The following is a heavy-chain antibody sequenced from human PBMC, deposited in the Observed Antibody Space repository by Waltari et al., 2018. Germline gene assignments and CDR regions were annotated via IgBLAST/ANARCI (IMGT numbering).Heavy chain of an antibody. J-gene: IGHJ4*02. Sequence: QVQLQQWGAGLLKPSETLSLTCAVYGGSFSGYYWSWIRQPPGKGLEWIGEINQSGSTNYIRSLKSRVTISVDTSKNQFSLKLSSVTAADTAVYYCARGPGGDTAMAARFWDYWGQGTLVTVPS. CDR1: GGSFSGYY. CDR3: ARGPGGDTAMAARFWDY. CDR2: INQSGST. V-gene: IGHV4-34*01. D-gene: IGHD5-18*01.